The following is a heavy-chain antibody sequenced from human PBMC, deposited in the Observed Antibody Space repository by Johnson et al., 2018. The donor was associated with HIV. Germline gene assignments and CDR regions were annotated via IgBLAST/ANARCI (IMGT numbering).Heavy chain of an antibody. CDR1: GFRFDDYG. J-gene: IGHJ3*02. D-gene: IGHD6-6*01. V-gene: IGHV3-20*04. Sequence: EVQLVESGGGLVQPGGSLRLSCAASGFRFDDYGMNWVRQAPGKGLEWVSGINWNGGSTGYADSMKVRFTISRDNAKNSLYLQMNSLRAEDTALYYCAREGRGSSSGAFDIWGQGTMVTVSS. CDR2: INWNGGST. CDR3: AREGRGSSSGAFDI.